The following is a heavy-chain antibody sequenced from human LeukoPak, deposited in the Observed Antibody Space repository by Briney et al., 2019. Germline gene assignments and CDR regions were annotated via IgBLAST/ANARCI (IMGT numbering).Heavy chain of an antibody. Sequence: PGGSLRLSCTASGFTLGDEAMSWVRQAPGKGVEGVGFIRSKGYGGTTEYAASVKGRFTISRDDSKSIAYLQMNSLKTEDTAVYYCTRDKISDDFWSGYFSPVGDYWGQGTLVTVSS. D-gene: IGHD3-3*01. CDR3: TRDKISDDFWSGYFSPVGDY. J-gene: IGHJ4*02. V-gene: IGHV3-49*04. CDR2: IRSKGYGGTT. CDR1: GFTLGDEA.